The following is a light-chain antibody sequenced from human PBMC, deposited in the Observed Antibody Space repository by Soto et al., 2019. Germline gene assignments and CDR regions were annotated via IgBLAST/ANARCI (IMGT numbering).Light chain of an antibody. V-gene: IGLV2-8*01. CDR1: SSDIGGYNY. CDR3: TSFAGNFNVV. J-gene: IGLJ2*01. CDR2: EVT. Sequence: QSALTQPPSASGSAGQSVTISCTGTSSDIGGYNYVSWYQQPPGKAPKLMIYEVTKRPSGVPDRFSGSKSGNTASLTVSGLQAEDEADYYCTSFAGNFNVVFGGGTKLTVL.